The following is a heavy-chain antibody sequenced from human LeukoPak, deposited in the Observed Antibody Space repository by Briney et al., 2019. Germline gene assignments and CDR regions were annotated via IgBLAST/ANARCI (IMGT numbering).Heavy chain of an antibody. CDR1: GFTVSSNY. J-gene: IGHJ2*01. CDR2: LYSGGNT. D-gene: IGHD6-13*01. V-gene: IGHV3-66*01. Sequence: GGSLRLSCAASGFTVSSNYMGWVRQAPGKGLEWVSVLYSGGNTYYADSVKGRFTISRDNSKNTLYLQMNSLRAEDTAVYYCATSPATGNVYFDLWGRGTLVTVSS. CDR3: ATSPATGNVYFDL.